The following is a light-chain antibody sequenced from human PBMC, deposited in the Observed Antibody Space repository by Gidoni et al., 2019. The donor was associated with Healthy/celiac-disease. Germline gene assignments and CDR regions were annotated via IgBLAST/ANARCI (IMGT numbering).Light chain of an antibody. CDR2: DAS. V-gene: IGKV1-33*01. Sequence: DIQMTQSPSSLSASVGDSVTITCQASQDISNYLNWYQQKPGKAPKLLIYDASNLETGVPSRFSGSGSGKDFTFTISSLQHEDIATYYCQQYDNQLTFGGGTKVEIK. J-gene: IGKJ4*01. CDR3: QQYDNQLT. CDR1: QDISNY.